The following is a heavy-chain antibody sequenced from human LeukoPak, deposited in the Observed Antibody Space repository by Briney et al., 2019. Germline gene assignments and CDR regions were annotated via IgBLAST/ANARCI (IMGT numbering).Heavy chain of an antibody. V-gene: IGHV1-2*06. D-gene: IGHD3-16*01. CDR1: GYTFIGYY. CDR3: ARVRGIHYDFDY. J-gene: IGHJ4*02. Sequence: ASVNVSCKASGYTFIGYYIHWVRQAPGQGLEWMGRINPNSGGPNYAQKLQGRVTMTRYTSTSTAYMELSRLRSDDTAVYYCARVRGIHYDFDYWGQGTLVTVSS. CDR2: INPNSGGP.